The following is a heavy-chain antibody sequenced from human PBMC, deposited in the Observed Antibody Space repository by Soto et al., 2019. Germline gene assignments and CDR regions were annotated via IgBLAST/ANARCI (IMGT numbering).Heavy chain of an antibody. CDR2: IYYSGST. J-gene: IGHJ5*02. D-gene: IGHD2-2*02. Sequence: PSETLSLTCTVSGGYISSYYWSWIRQPPGKGLEWIGYIYYSGSTNYNPSLKSRVTISVDTSKNQFSLKLSSVTAADTAVYYCARLYHWFDPWGQGTLVTVSS. V-gene: IGHV4-59*08. CDR3: ARLYHWFDP. CDR1: GGYISSYY.